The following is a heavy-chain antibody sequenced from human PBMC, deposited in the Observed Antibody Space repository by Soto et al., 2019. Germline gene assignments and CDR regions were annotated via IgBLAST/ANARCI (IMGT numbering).Heavy chain of an antibody. D-gene: IGHD5-18*01. CDR1: GGSFSDNF. J-gene: IGHJ3*02. Sequence: PSETLSLTCAVYGGSFSDNFWSWIRQPPGKGLEWIGEINHSRRTNYNPSLKSRVTISEDTSKNQFSLKLSSVTAADTAVYYCARVYRYGYHRDLHSIWTRGTMVPVS. CDR3: ARVYRYGYHRDLHSI. CDR2: INHSRRT. V-gene: IGHV4-34*01.